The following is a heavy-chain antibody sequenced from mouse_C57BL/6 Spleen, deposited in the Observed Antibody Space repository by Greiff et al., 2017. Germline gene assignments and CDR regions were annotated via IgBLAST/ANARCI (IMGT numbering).Heavy chain of an antibody. V-gene: IGHV5-17*01. Sequence: DVMLVESGGGLVKPGGSLKLSCAASGFTFSDYGMHWVRQAPEKGLEWVAYISSGSSTIYYADTVKGRFTISRDNAKNTLFLLMTSLRSEDTAMYYCARRDYGPYYAMDYWGQGTSVTVSS. CDR3: ARRDYGPYYAMDY. D-gene: IGHD1-1*01. J-gene: IGHJ4*01. CDR1: GFTFSDYG. CDR2: ISSGSSTI.